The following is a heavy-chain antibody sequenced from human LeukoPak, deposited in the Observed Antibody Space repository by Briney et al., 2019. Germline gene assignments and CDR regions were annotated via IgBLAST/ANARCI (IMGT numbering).Heavy chain of an antibody. CDR2: IIPIFGTA. V-gene: IGHV1-69*13. J-gene: IGHJ4*02. Sequence: SVTVSCKASGYTFTGYYMHWVRQAPGQGLEWMGGIIPIFGTANYAQKFQGRVTITADESTSTAYMELSSLRSEDTAVYYCARETLKHYGESDYWGQGTLVTVSS. CDR3: ARETLKHYGESDY. D-gene: IGHD4-17*01. CDR1: GYTFTGYY.